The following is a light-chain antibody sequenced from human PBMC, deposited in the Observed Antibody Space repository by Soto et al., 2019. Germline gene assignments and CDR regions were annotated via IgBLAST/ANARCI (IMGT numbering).Light chain of an antibody. CDR1: QSVSSY. CDR3: QQRSNWT. Sequence: EIVLTQSPATLSLSPGERATLSCRASQSVSSYLAWYQQKPGQAPRLLIYDASNRATGIPARFSGSGSGTDFTLTISSLEPEDFAVYYCQQRSNWTFGQGTTGDIK. V-gene: IGKV3-11*01. J-gene: IGKJ1*01. CDR2: DAS.